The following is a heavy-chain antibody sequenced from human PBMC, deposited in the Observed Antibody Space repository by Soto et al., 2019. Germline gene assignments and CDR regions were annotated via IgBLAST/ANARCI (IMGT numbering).Heavy chain of an antibody. J-gene: IGHJ4*02. V-gene: IGHV3-74*01. D-gene: IGHD2-15*01. CDR3: TRDMGGGGGY. Sequence: EVQLVESGGGLVQPGGSLRLSCEVSGFIFSSYWMHWVRQVPGKGLVWVSRTNEDGSITNYADSVRGRFTISRDNAKNTLYREMNGLRVEDTAVYYCTRDMGGGGGYWGQGTLVTVSS. CDR1: GFIFSSYW. CDR2: TNEDGSIT.